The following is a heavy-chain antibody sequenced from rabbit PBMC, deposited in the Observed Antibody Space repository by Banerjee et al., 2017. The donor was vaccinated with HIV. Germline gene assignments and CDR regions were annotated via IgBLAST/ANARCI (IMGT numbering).Heavy chain of an antibody. Sequence: QEQLVESGGDLVKPGASLTLTCTASGFSFSTSYYMCWVRQAPGKGLESVACIITSSGSTWYASWVNGRFTISKTSSTTVTLQMTSLTAADTATYFCARGDVGYAGWGYAPMDLWGPGTLVTVS. V-gene: IGHV1S45*01. CDR1: GFSFSTSYY. J-gene: IGHJ6*01. CDR3: ARGDVGYAGWGYAPMDL. CDR2: IITSSGST. D-gene: IGHD4-2*01.